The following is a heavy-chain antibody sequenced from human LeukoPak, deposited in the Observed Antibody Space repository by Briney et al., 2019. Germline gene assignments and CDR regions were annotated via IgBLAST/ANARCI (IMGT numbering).Heavy chain of an antibody. CDR1: GFTFSNAW. J-gene: IGHJ4*02. CDR3: TKYCISTRGYRW. Sequence: GGSLRLSCAASGFTFSNAWVSWVRPAQGTGLGWVGHIESETDGGTTDYTAIAKGRFTISRNHSKNTLYLQMNILKTEDTAVYYCTKYCISTRGYRWRGQGTLVTGAS. D-gene: IGHD2-2*01. V-gene: IGHV3-15*04. CDR2: IESETDGGTT.